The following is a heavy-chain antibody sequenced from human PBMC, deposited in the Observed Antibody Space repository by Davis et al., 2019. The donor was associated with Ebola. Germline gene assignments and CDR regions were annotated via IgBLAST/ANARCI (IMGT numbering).Heavy chain of an antibody. CDR1: GYTFTSYD. Sequence: ASVKVSCKASGYTFTSYDINWVRQATGQGLEWMGWINADNGNTKYSQKFQGRVTITRDTSASTAYMELSSLRSEDTAVYYCARANYYDSSCYYDYYYGMDVWGQGTTVTVSS. CDR3: ARANYYDSSCYYDYYYGMDV. D-gene: IGHD3-22*01. J-gene: IGHJ6*02. V-gene: IGHV1-3*01. CDR2: INADNGNT.